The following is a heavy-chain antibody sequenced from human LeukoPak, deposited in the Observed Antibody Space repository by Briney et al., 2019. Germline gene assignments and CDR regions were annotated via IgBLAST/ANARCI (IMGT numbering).Heavy chain of an antibody. CDR1: GGSISSYY. CDR2: ISGGGEDT. J-gene: IGHJ2*01. D-gene: IGHD1-1*01. V-gene: IGHV3-23*01. CDR3: AKPRAMTTGVGRYFDL. Sequence: ETLSLTCTVSGGSISSYYWSWIRQPPGKGLEWVSAISGGGEDTYYPDSVKGRFTISRDNSKNTLYLQMNSLRAEDTAIYYCAKPRAMTTGVGRYFDLWGRGTLVTVSS.